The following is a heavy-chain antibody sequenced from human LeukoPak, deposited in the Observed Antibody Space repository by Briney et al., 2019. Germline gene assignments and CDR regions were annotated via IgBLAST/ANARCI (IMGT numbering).Heavy chain of an antibody. CDR3: ARDPGRGFDY. V-gene: IGHV3-7*01. D-gene: IGHD1-26*01. Sequence: PGGSLRLSCAVSAFTFSSSWTTWVRQAPGKGLEWVASIKDDGRDKYYVDSVKGRFTISRDNAKNSAFLQMNSLRAEDTAVYYCARDPGRGFDYWGQGALVTVSS. CDR2: IKDDGRDK. CDR1: AFTFSSSW. J-gene: IGHJ4*02.